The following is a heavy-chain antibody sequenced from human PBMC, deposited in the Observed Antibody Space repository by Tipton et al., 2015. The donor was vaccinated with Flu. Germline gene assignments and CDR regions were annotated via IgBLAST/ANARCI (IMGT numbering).Heavy chain of an antibody. D-gene: IGHD3-10*01. CDR3: ARGLWFGELLLRGWLDP. V-gene: IGHV3-30-3*01. Sequence: QVQLVQSGGGVVQPGRSLRLSCAASGFTFSSYAMHWVRQAPGKGLEWVAVISYDGSNKYYADSVKGRFTISRDNSKNTLYLQMNSLRAEDTAVYYWARGLWFGELLLRGWLDPWGQGTLVTVSS. CDR2: ISYDGSNK. J-gene: IGHJ5*02. CDR1: GFTFSSYA.